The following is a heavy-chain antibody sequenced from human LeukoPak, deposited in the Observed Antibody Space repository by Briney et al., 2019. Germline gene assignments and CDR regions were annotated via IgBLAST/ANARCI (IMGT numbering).Heavy chain of an antibody. CDR3: ARARTMYYYDSSVD. D-gene: IGHD3-22*01. CDR1: GYTFTSYG. CDR2: ISGYSGNT. V-gene: IGHV1-18*01. Sequence: GASVKVSCKASGYTFTSYGISWVRQAPGQGLEWMGWISGYSGNTNDAQKFQGRVTMTTDTSTSTAYMELRSLRSDDTAVYYCARARTMYYYDSSVDWGQGTLVTVSS. J-gene: IGHJ4*02.